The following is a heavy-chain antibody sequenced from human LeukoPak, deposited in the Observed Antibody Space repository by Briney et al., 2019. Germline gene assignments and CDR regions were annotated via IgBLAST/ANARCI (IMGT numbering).Heavy chain of an antibody. D-gene: IGHD5-24*01. V-gene: IGHV1-69*04. J-gene: IGHJ5*02. CDR2: IIPIFGIA. CDR1: GGTFSSYA. CDR3: ARQDGYNLRGIGPIDP. Sequence: SVKVSCKASGGTFSSYAISRVRQAPGQGLEWMGRIIPIFGIANYAQKFQGRVTITADKSTSTAYMELSSLRSEDTAVYYCARQDGYNLRGIGPIDPWGQGTLVTVSS.